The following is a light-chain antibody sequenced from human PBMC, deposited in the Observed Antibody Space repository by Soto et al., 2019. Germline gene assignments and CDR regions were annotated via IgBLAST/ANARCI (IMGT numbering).Light chain of an antibody. CDR1: HSVDSTH. CDR2: GAS. J-gene: IGKJ1*01. Sequence: EIVLTQSPGTLSLSPGEIATLSCRTSHSVDSTHLAWYQQKPGQAPRLLIYGASDRATGIPDRFGGSGSGTDFTLTISRLEPEDFAVYYCQHYGDSRTFGQGTKVEVK. V-gene: IGKV3-20*01. CDR3: QHYGDSRT.